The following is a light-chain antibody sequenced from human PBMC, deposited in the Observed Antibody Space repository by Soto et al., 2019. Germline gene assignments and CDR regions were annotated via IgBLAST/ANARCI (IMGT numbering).Light chain of an antibody. CDR3: SSYTSSSTLF. Sequence: QSALTKPASVSGSPGQSITISCTGTSSDVGGYNYVSWYQQHPGKAPKLMIYEVSNRPSGVSNRFSGSKSGNTASLTISGLQAEDEADYYCSSYTSSSTLFFGGGTKLTVL. CDR2: EVS. CDR1: SSDVGGYNY. J-gene: IGLJ2*01. V-gene: IGLV2-14*01.